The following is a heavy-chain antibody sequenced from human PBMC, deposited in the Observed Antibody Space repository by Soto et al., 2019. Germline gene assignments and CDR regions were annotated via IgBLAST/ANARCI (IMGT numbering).Heavy chain of an antibody. J-gene: IGHJ4*02. Sequence: QVQLVQSGAEVKKPGASVKVSCKASGYTFTSYGISWVRQAPGQGLEWMGWISAYNGNTNYAQKLQGRVTMTTDTSTSTAHMELRSLRSDDTAVYYCARDHIPLVVVGANLFDYWGQGTLVTISS. CDR2: ISAYNGNT. V-gene: IGHV1-18*01. CDR1: GYTFTSYG. CDR3: ARDHIPLVVVGANLFDY. D-gene: IGHD3-22*01.